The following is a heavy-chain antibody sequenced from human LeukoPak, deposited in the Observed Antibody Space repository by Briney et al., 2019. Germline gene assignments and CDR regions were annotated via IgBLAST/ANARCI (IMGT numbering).Heavy chain of an antibody. D-gene: IGHD2-2*01. CDR3: ARDHYFVVGPAAGTFDI. J-gene: IGHJ3*02. Sequence: GGSLRLSCATSGFTFEDHGLSWVRQAPGKGLEWVSGINWNSGSKRYAASVKGRFTISRDNARNSLFLQMNSLRAEDTAVYYCARDHYFVVGPAAGTFDIWGLGTTVTVS. CDR2: INWNSGSK. CDR1: GFTFEDHG. V-gene: IGHV3-20*04.